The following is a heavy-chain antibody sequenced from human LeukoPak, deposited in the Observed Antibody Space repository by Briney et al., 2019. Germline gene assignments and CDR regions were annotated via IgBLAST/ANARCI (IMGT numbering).Heavy chain of an antibody. D-gene: IGHD3-3*01. CDR1: GGSISGYY. CDR3: ARFSRFTGYNWFDP. V-gene: IGHV4-34*01. J-gene: IGHJ5*02. Sequence: SETLSLTCTVSGGSISGYYWSWIRQPPGKGLEWIGEINHSGSTNYNPSLKSRVTISVDTSKNQFSLKLSSVTAADTAVYYCARFSRFTGYNWFDPWGQGTLVTVSS. CDR2: INHSGST.